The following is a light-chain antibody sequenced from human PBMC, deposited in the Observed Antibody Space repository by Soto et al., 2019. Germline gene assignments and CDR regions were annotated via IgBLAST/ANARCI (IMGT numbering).Light chain of an antibody. V-gene: IGLV2-14*01. CDR1: SSDVGGYNY. J-gene: IGLJ1*01. CDR2: EVS. CDR3: NSYTSTSTPYV. Sequence: QSVLTQPASVSGSPGQSITISCTGTSSDVGGYNYVSWYQQLPGKAPKLMIYEVSNRPSGVSIRFSGSKSGNTASLTISGLRAEDEADYYCNSYTSTSTPYVFGTGTKLTVL.